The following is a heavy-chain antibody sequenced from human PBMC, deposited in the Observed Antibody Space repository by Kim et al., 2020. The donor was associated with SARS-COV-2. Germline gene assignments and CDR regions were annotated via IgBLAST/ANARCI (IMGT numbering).Heavy chain of an antibody. CDR3: ARDYNFWSGYYIYGMDV. D-gene: IGHD3-3*01. Sequence: VKGRFTISRYNAKNSLYLQMNSLRDEDTAVYYCARDYNFWSGYYIYGMDVWGQGTTVTVSS. V-gene: IGHV3-48*02. J-gene: IGHJ6*02.